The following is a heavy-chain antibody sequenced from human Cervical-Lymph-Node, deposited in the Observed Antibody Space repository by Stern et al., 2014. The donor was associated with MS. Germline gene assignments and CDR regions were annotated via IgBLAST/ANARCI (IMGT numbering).Heavy chain of an antibody. CDR2: IYDSGAT. Sequence: QVQLQESGPGLVKPSEPLSLTCPVSGGSISGYFWSWIRQPPGKGLEWIGYIYDSGATNYSPSLKSRVTISIDPSKNQFSLKVTSMTAADTAVYYCARVVRRLTGDDGMDVWGHGTTVTVSS. CDR1: GGSISGYF. J-gene: IGHJ6*02. D-gene: IGHD3-10*01. CDR3: ARVVRRLTGDDGMDV. V-gene: IGHV4-59*01.